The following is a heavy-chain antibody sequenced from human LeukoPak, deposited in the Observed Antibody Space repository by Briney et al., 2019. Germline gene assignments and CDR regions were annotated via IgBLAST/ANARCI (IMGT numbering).Heavy chain of an antibody. Sequence: GGSLRLSCTASGFPFYIYWMTWVRQTPGKGLEWVANIRHDGSTKYYVDSVKGRFTISRDNAMNSLYLQMDSLRVEDTAIYNCARSVPYGTTWYGRSDCWGQGTQVTVSS. CDR1: GFPFYIYW. V-gene: IGHV3-7*03. CDR2: IRHDGSTK. CDR3: ARSVPYGTTWYGRSDC. J-gene: IGHJ4*02. D-gene: IGHD6-13*01.